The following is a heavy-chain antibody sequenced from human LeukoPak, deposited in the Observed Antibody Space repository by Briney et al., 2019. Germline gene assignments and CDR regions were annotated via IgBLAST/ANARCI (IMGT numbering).Heavy chain of an antibody. CDR2: IYYSGST. J-gene: IGHJ3*02. CDR3: ARATYYYDSSGYWTLEFDFDI. CDR1: GGSISSYY. D-gene: IGHD3-22*01. V-gene: IGHV4-59*08. Sequence: SETLSLTCTVSGGSISSYYWSWIRQPPGKGLEWIGFIYYSGSTNYKPSLKSRVTISVDTSKNQFSLKLSSVTAAGTAVYYCARATYYYDSSGYWTLEFDFDIWGQGTMVTVSS.